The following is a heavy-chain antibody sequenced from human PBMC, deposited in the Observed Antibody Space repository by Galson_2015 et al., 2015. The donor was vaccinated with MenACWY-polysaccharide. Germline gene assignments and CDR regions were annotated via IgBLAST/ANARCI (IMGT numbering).Heavy chain of an antibody. CDR3: AKAHIRARPDRRMVYYCYMDV. V-gene: IGHV3-11*01. J-gene: IGHJ6*03. CDR1: GFSFSDYY. CDR2: ISRSGRII. D-gene: IGHD6-6*01. Sequence: SLRLSCAASGFSFSDYYMNWIRQAPGKGLEWVSHISRSGRIIYYADSVKGRFTISRDNAKNSLYLQMNSLRAEDTAVYYCAKAHIRARPDRRMVYYCYMDVGGKGTSGTDSS.